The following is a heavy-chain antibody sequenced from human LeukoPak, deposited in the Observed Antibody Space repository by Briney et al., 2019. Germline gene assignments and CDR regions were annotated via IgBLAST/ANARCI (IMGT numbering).Heavy chain of an antibody. CDR3: ARGRGRQVGSRWHPDTHQDY. D-gene: IGHD3-10*01. V-gene: IGHV4-38-2*01. CDR2: IHYPEST. J-gene: IGHJ4*02. Sequence: PSETLSLTCAVSGFSISNGFFWGWIRRPPGKGLEWIGTIHYPESTYYNPSLNSRLTISLDASKNHFSLKLSSVTAADTAQYYCARGRGRQVGSRWHPDTHQDYGGQGILVTVSS. CDR1: GFSISNGFF.